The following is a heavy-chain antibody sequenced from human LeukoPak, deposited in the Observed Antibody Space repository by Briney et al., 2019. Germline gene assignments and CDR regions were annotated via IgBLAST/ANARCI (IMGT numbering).Heavy chain of an antibody. V-gene: IGHV4-38-2*02. CDR1: GYSISSGYY. CDR3: ARDVWFGELYHWFDP. Sequence: SETLSLTCTVSGYSISSGYYWCWIRQPPGKGLEWIGSIYHSGSTYYNPSLKSRVTISVDTSKNQFSLKLSSVTAADTAVYYCARDVWFGELYHWFDPWGQGTLVTVSS. D-gene: IGHD3-10*01. CDR2: IYHSGST. J-gene: IGHJ5*02.